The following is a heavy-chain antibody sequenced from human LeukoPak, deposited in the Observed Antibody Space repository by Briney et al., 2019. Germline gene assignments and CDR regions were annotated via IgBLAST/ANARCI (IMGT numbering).Heavy chain of an antibody. V-gene: IGHV4-34*01. CDR1: GASFSGYY. CDR3: ARAVGGAAAELFDY. J-gene: IGHJ4*02. CDR2: INHSGST. D-gene: IGHD6-13*01. Sequence: PSDTLSFTCAVYGASFSGYYWSWIRQPPGKRLEWIGEINHSGSTNYNPSLKSRVTISVDTSKNQFSLKLSSVTAADTAVYYCARAVGGAAAELFDYWGQGTLVTVSS.